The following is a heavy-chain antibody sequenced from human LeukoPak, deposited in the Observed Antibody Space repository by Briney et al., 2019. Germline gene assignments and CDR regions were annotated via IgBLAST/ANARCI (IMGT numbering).Heavy chain of an antibody. D-gene: IGHD3-22*01. CDR2: IGSSDSYI. CDR1: GFTFSDYS. Sequence: GGSLRLSCAASGFTFSDYSMNWVRQAPGKGLEWVSSIGSSDSYIYYAASVKGRFTMSRDNARNSLYLQMNSLRAEDTAVYYCARVGTYVSSGYLDCWGQGILVTASS. CDR3: ARVGTYVSSGYLDC. J-gene: IGHJ4*02. V-gene: IGHV3-21*01.